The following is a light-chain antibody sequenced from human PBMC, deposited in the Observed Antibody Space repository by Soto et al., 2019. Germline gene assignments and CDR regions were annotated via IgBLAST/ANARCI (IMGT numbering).Light chain of an antibody. CDR2: ETS. V-gene: IGLV2-23*01. CDR1: SSDFGTYNF. CDR3: FSFTSTNTHV. J-gene: IGLJ1*01. Sequence: QSVLTQPASVSGSPGHSVTISRTGTSSDFGTYNFVSCYQHHPGKVPQVIIYETSKRPSGVSGRFSGSKSGNTASLTISGLQAEDEADYYCFSFTSTNTHVFGSGTKLPVL.